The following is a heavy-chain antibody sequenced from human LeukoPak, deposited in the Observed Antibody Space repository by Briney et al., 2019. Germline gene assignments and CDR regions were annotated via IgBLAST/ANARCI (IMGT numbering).Heavy chain of an antibody. CDR3: ARDLHYYDSQGLFDP. J-gene: IGHJ5*02. CDR2: INPNSGGT. CDR1: GYTFTGYY. Sequence: GASVKVPCKASGYTFTGYYMHWVRQAPGQGLEWMGWINPNSGGTNYAQKFQGRVTMTRDTSISTAYMELSRLRSDDTAVYYCARDLHYYDSQGLFDPWGQGTLVTVSS. V-gene: IGHV1-2*02. D-gene: IGHD3-22*01.